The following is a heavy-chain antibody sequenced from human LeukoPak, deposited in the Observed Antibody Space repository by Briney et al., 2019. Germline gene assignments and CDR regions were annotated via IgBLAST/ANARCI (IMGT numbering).Heavy chain of an antibody. J-gene: IGHJ4*02. D-gene: IGHD6-19*01. CDR1: GFTFSRYG. CDR2: IRYDGSNK. Sequence: GGSLRLSCAASGFTFSRYGMHWVRQAPGKGLEWVAFIRYDGSNKYYADSVKGRFTISRDNSKNTLYLQMNSLRAEDTAVYFCARDGNSGGWNFDYWGQGTLVTVSS. CDR3: ARDGNSGGWNFDY. V-gene: IGHV3-30*02.